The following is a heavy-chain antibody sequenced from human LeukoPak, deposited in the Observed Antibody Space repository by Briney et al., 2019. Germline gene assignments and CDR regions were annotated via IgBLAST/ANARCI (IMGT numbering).Heavy chain of an antibody. Sequence: GASVKVSCKVSGYTLTELSMHWVRQAPGKGLEWMGGFDPEDGETIYAQKFQGRVTMTEDTSTDTAYMELSSLRSEDTAVYYCVTAYGSRVTGYLLSSSFDYWGQGTLVTVSS. CDR2: FDPEDGET. CDR3: VTAYGSRVTGYLLSSSFDY. D-gene: IGHD3-9*01. CDR1: GYTLTELS. J-gene: IGHJ4*02. V-gene: IGHV1-24*01.